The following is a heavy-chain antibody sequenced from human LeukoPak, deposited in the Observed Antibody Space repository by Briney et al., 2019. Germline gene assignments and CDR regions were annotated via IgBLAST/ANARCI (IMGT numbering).Heavy chain of an antibody. CDR1: GFTFSSYA. V-gene: IGHV3-30*04. CDR3: AKIIGKPTTEFDP. Sequence: GRSLRLSCAASGFTFSSYAMHWVRQAPGKGLEWVAVISYDGSNKYYADSVKGRFTISRDNSKNTLYLQMNSLRVEETAVYYCAKIIGKPTTEFDPWGQGTLVTVSS. J-gene: IGHJ5*02. CDR2: ISYDGSNK. D-gene: IGHD1-26*01.